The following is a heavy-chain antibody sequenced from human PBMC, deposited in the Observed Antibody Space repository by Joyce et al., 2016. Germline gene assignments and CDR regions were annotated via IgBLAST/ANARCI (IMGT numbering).Heavy chain of an antibody. D-gene: IGHD7-27*01. CDR1: GGSFSGYY. Sequence: QVQLQQWGAGLLKPSETLSLTCAVYGGSFSGYYWRWIRQPPGKGLEWIGEIKQSGSTNYNPSLKSRVTISVDTSKNQFSLKLSSVTAADTAVYYCARGPRSNWGLVWFDPWGQGTLVTVSS. J-gene: IGHJ5*02. CDR3: ARGPRSNWGLVWFDP. V-gene: IGHV4-34*01. CDR2: IKQSGST.